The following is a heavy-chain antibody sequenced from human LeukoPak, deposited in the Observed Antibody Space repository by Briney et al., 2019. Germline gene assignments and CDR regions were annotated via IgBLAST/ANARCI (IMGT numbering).Heavy chain of an antibody. J-gene: IGHJ6*04. CDR2: IYSGGST. CDR1: GFAFSSNY. Sequence: GGSLRLSCAASGFAFSSNYMSWVRQAPGKGLEWVSVIYSGGSTYYADSVKGRFTISRDNSKNTLYLQMNSLRAEDTAVYYCAELGITMIGGVWGKGTTVTISS. CDR3: AELGITMIGGV. V-gene: IGHV3-66*01. D-gene: IGHD3-10*02.